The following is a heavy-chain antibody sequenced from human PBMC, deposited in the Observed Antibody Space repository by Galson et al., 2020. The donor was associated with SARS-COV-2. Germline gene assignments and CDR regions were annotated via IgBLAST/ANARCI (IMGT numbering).Heavy chain of an antibody. J-gene: IGHJ3*01. CDR2: ISYDGTKK. D-gene: IGHD1-26*01. CDR3: VKSYSGSYNAAFHV. CDR1: GFTFSTYG. V-gene: IGHV3-30*18. Sequence: TGGSLRLSCAASGFTFSTYGMHWVRQAPGKGLEWLSFISYDGTKKNYVDSVKGRFAIFRDNSKTTLYLEMNSLRIEDTAVYFCVKSYSGSYNAAFHVWGQGILVTVSS.